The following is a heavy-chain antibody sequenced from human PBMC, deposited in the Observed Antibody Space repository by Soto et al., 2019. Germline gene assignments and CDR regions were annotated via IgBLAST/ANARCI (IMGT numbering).Heavy chain of an antibody. CDR2: INHSGST. J-gene: IGHJ4*02. CDR1: GGSFSGYY. Sequence: QVQLQQWGAGLLKPSETLSLTCAVYGGSFSGYYWSWIRQPPGKGLEWIGEINHSGSTNYNPSLKSRVTISVDTTKNQFSLKLSSVTAADTAVYYCARGRDGYNYPPFDYWGQGTLVTVSS. CDR3: ARGRDGYNYPPFDY. V-gene: IGHV4-34*01. D-gene: IGHD5-12*01.